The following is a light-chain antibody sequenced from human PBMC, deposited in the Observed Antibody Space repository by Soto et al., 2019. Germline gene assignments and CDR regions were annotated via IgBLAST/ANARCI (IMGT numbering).Light chain of an antibody. CDR2: AAS. Sequence: IQLTQSPSSLSASVVAIVKITCWASQGISSFLAWYQQKPGKAPKLLIYAASTLQSGVPSRFSGSGSGTDFTLTISSLQPEDFATYFCQQLNSYPITCGKGTRREIK. CDR1: QGISSF. V-gene: IGKV1-9*01. J-gene: IGKJ5*01. CDR3: QQLNSYPIT.